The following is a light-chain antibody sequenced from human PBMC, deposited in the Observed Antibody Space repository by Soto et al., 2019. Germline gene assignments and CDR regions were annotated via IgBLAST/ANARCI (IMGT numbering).Light chain of an antibody. CDR2: KAS. J-gene: IGKJ1*01. V-gene: IGKV1-5*03. CDR1: QTISSW. Sequence: DIQMTQSPSTLSGSVGDRVTITCRASQTISSWLAWYQQKPGKAPKLLIYKASTLKGGVPSRFSGSGSGTEFTLTISSLQPDDFATYHCQHYGGVWTFGQGTKVDIK. CDR3: QHYGGVWT.